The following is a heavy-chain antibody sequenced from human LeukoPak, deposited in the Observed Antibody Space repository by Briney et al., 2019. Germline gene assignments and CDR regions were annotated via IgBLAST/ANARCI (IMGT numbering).Heavy chain of an antibody. V-gene: IGHV4-4*07. D-gene: IGHD3-16*01. CDR3: ATSYYNYDRWDY. CDR1: GGSISSYY. Sequence: SETLSLTCTVSGGSISSYYWSWIRQPAGKGLEWIGRIYTSGSTNYNPSLKSRVTISVDTSRNQFSLNLTSVTAADTAVYYCATSYYNYDRWDYWGQGILVTVSS. J-gene: IGHJ4*02. CDR2: IYTSGST.